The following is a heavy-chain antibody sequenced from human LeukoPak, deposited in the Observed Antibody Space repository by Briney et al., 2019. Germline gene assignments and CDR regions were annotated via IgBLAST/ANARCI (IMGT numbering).Heavy chain of an antibody. CDR2: ISSSSSYI. J-gene: IGHJ6*02. V-gene: IGHV3-21*01. CDR3: ARESVIPKDIVVVTAIQRTRSRYYYYYGMDV. CDR1: GFTFSSYS. Sequence: PGGSLRLSCAASGFTFSSYSMNWVRQAPGKGLEWVSSISSSSSYIYYADSVKGRFTISRDNAKNSLYLQMNSLRAEDTAVYYCARESVIPKDIVVVTAIQRTRSRYYYYYGMDVWGQGTTVTVSS. D-gene: IGHD2-21*02.